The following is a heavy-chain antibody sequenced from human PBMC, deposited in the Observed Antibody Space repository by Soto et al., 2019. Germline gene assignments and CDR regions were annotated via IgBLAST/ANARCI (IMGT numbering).Heavy chain of an antibody. Sequence: SSVKFSCQASGFTFSSYAIRWGQQAPGKGLEWMGGIIPIFGTANYAQEFQGRVTITADESTSTAYMELRSLRSEDTAVYYCAREYYDILTGYPEHFDYWGQGTLVTVSS. CDR1: GFTFSSYA. V-gene: IGHV1-69*13. CDR3: AREYYDILTGYPEHFDY. CDR2: IIPIFGTA. D-gene: IGHD3-9*01. J-gene: IGHJ4*02.